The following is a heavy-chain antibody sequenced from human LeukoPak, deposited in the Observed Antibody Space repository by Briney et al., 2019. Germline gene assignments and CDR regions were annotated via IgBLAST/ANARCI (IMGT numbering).Heavy chain of an antibody. J-gene: IGHJ4*02. Sequence: ASVKVSCKASGGTFSSYAISWVRQAPGQGLEWMGGIIPIFGTANYAQKFQGRVTITTDESTSTAYMELSSLRSEDTAVYYCAKATPPYYYFDYWGQGTLVTVSS. CDR3: AKATPPYYYFDY. CDR2: IIPIFGTA. V-gene: IGHV1-69*05. D-gene: IGHD5-12*01. CDR1: GGTFSSYA.